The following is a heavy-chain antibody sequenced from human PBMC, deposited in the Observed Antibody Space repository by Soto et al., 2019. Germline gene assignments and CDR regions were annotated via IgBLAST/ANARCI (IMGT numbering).Heavy chain of an antibody. D-gene: IGHD3-10*01. J-gene: IGHJ2*01. CDR2: IIPILGIA. V-gene: IGHV1-69*08. CDR1: GGTFSSYT. Sequence: QVQLVQSGAEVKKPGSSVKVSCKASGGTFSSYTISWVRQAPGQGLEWMGRIIPILGIANYAQKFQGRVTITADKSTSAAYMELSSLRSEDTAVYSCARDSRITMVRGAYWYFDLWGRGTLVTVSS. CDR3: ARDSRITMVRGAYWYFDL.